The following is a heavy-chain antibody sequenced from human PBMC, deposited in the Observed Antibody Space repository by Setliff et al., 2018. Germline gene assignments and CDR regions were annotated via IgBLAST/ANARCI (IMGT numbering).Heavy chain of an antibody. J-gene: IGHJ6*03. Sequence: ASVKVSCKASGYTLSKYYMHWVRQAPGQGLEWMGIINPSGGLTKYAQKFQGRVTITADKSTNTIYMELSSLTSEDTAVYYCARSNMGNYYDSGRYYYYYYMDVWGKGTTVTVSS. D-gene: IGHD3-10*01. V-gene: IGHV1-46*01. CDR2: INPSGGLT. CDR3: ARSNMGNYYDSGRYYYYYYMDV. CDR1: GYTLSKYY.